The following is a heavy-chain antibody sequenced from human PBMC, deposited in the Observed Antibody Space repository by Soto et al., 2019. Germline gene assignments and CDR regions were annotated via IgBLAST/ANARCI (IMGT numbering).Heavy chain of an antibody. Sequence: SETLSLTCTVSGGSISSGDYYWSWIRQPPGKGLEWIGYIYYSGSTYYNPSLKSRVTISVDTSKNQFSLKLSSVTAADTAVYYCARDILDSSSWGWFDPWGQGTLVTVSS. V-gene: IGHV4-30-4*01. CDR3: ARDILDSSSWGWFDP. D-gene: IGHD6-13*01. J-gene: IGHJ5*02. CDR1: GGSISSGDYY. CDR2: IYYSGST.